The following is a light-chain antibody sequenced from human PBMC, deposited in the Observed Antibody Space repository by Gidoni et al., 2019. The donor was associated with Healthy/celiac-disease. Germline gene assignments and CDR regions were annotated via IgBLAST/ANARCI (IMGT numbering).Light chain of an antibody. CDR3: KSYDSSLSGVV. Sequence: QSLLTQPPSVSVPPVQRVTISCPGSSSNIGAGYDVHWYQQLTGTATKLLIYGNSNRPSGVPDRFSGSKSGTSASLAITGLQAEDEADYYCKSYDSSLSGVVFGGGTKLTVL. CDR1: SSNIGAGYD. J-gene: IGLJ2*01. V-gene: IGLV1-40*01. CDR2: GNS.